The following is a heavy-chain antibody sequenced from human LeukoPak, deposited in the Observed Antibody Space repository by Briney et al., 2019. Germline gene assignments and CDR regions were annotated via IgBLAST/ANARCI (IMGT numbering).Heavy chain of an antibody. V-gene: IGHV3-21*05. CDR3: ARDGHYYDSGSYRTFDH. D-gene: IGHD3-10*01. CDR2: ISSSGAHK. J-gene: IGHJ4*02. CDR1: VSPFTSYA. Sequence: RPLRLSCAASVSPFTSYAMTWGGRPRARARVWVTDISSSGAHKYYADSMKGRITISRDNAKNSVSLKMNSLRDDDTAVYHCARDGHYYDSGSYRTFDHWGQGALVTVSA.